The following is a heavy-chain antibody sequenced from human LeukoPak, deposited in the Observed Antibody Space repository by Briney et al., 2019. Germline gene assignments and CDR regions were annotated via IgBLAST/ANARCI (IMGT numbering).Heavy chain of an antibody. CDR3: ARGFSVVVTAIHFDY. CDR2: ICSNGGST. D-gene: IGHD2-21*02. Sequence: GGSLRLSCAASGFTFSTYAMHWVRQAPGKGLEYVSAICSNGGSTYYANSVKGRFTISRDNSKNTLYLQMGSLRAEDTAVYYCARGFSVVVTAIHFDYWGQGTLVTVSS. J-gene: IGHJ4*02. V-gene: IGHV3-64*01. CDR1: GFTFSTYA.